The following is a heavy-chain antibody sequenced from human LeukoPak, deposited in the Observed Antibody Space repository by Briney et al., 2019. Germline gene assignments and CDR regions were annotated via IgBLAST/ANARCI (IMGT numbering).Heavy chain of an antibody. Sequence: ASVKVSCKASGYTFTGYYMHWVRQAPGQGLEWMGWINPNSGGTNYAQKFQGRVTMTRDTSISTAYMELSRLRSDDTAVYYCARDAGGVSYDILTGYYNYWGQGTLVTVSS. D-gene: IGHD3-9*01. J-gene: IGHJ4*02. V-gene: IGHV1-2*02. CDR3: ARDAGGVSYDILTGYYNY. CDR1: GYTFTGYY. CDR2: INPNSGGT.